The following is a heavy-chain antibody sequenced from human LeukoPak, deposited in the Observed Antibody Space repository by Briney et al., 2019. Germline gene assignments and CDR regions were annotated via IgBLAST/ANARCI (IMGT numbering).Heavy chain of an antibody. J-gene: IGHJ5*02. CDR1: GYSISSGYY. Sequence: PSETLSLTCTVSGYSISSGYYWGWIRQPPGKGLEWIGNVYHGGSPYYNPSLNSRVTISVDTSKNQFSLKLTSVTAADTAVYYCAKLGGPNMSARRGWFDPWGQGTLVTVSS. V-gene: IGHV4-38-2*02. CDR3: AKLGGPNMSARRGWFDP. CDR2: VYHGGSP. D-gene: IGHD6-6*01.